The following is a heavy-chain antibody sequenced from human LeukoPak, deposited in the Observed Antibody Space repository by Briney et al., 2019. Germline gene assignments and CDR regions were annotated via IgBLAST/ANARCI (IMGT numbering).Heavy chain of an antibody. J-gene: IGHJ4*02. CDR2: FDPEDGET. Sequence: ASVKVSCKVSGYTLTELSMHWVRQAPGKGLERMGGFDPEDGETIYAQKFQGRVTMTEDTSTDTAYMELSSLRSEDTAVYYCATVKRFGTYYFDYWGQGTLVTVSS. V-gene: IGHV1-24*01. CDR3: ATVKRFGTYYFDY. D-gene: IGHD3-10*01. CDR1: GYTLTELS.